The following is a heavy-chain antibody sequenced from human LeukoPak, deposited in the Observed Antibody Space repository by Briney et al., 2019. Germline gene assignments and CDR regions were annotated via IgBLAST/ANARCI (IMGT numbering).Heavy chain of an antibody. D-gene: IGHD1-26*01. Sequence: ASVKVSRKASGYTFTSYGISWVRQAPGQGLEWMGWINAYNGNTNYAQKLQGRVTMTTDTSTSTAYMELRSLRSDDTAVYYCARDGQTFRSGSYSDPFDYWGQGTLVTVSS. CDR2: INAYNGNT. CDR1: GYTFTSYG. CDR3: ARDGQTFRSGSYSDPFDY. V-gene: IGHV1-18*01. J-gene: IGHJ4*02.